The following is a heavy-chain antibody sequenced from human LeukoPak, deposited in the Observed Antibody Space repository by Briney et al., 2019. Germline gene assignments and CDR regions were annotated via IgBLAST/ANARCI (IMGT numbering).Heavy chain of an antibody. CDR2: ISYDGSNK. CDR3: ASQPHCSSTSCYGTWFDP. CDR1: GFTFSSYW. Sequence: GGSLRLSCAASGFTFSSYWMSWVRQAPGKGLEWVAVISYDGSNKYYADSVKGRFTISRDNSKNTLYLQMNSLRAEDTAVYYCASQPHCSSTSCYGTWFDPWGQGTLVTVSS. V-gene: IGHV3-30*03. J-gene: IGHJ5*02. D-gene: IGHD2-2*01.